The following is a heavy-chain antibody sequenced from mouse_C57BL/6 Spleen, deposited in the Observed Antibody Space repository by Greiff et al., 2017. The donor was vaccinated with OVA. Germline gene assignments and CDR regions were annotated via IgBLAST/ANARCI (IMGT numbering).Heavy chain of an antibody. D-gene: IGHD1-1*01. V-gene: IGHV1-15*01. Sequence: VQGVESGAELVRPGASVTLSCKASGYTFTDYEMHWVKQTPVHGLEWIGAIDPETGGTAYNQKFKGKAILTADKSSSTAYMELRSLTSEDSAVYYCTRYYGSRYFAYWGQGTLVTVSA. CDR1: GYTFTDYE. CDR3: TRYYGSRYFAY. J-gene: IGHJ3*01. CDR2: IDPETGGT.